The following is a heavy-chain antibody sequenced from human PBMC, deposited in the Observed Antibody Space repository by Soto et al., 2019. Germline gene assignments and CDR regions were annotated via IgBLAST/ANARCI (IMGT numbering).Heavy chain of an antibody. D-gene: IGHD6-19*01. CDR1: GGSISSYY. V-gene: IGHV4-59*01. J-gene: IGHJ6*02. CDR2: IYYSGST. CDR3: ARGFMDSSGWPGYQDFYYGMDV. Sequence: SETLSLTCTVSGGSISSYYWSWIRQPPGKGLEWIGYIYYSGSTNYNPSLKSRVTISVDTSKNQFSLKLSSVTAADTAVYYCARGFMDSSGWPGYQDFYYGMDVWGQGTTDTVSS.